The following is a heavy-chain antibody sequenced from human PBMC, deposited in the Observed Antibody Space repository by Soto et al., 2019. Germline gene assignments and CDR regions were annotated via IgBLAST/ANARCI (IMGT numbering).Heavy chain of an antibody. V-gene: IGHV4-39*01. D-gene: IGHD2-8*01. Sequence: QLQLQESGPGLVKPSETLSLTCTVSGGSISSSSYYWGWIRQPPGKGLEWIGSIYYSGSTYYNPSLKSRVTISVDTSKNQFSLKLSSVTAADTAVYYCARCQLSMTTNGNFDYWGQGTLVTVSS. J-gene: IGHJ4*02. CDR2: IYYSGST. CDR1: GGSISSSSYY. CDR3: ARCQLSMTTNGNFDY.